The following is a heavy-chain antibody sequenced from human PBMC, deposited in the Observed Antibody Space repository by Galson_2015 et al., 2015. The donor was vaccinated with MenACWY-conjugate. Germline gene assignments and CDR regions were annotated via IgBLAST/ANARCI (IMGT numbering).Heavy chain of an antibody. Sequence: HFSRDGSSTYYADSVKGRFTISRDNAKNTLYLQMNSLRAEDTAVYYCARDNTGYFDYWGQGTLVTVSS. V-gene: IGHV3-74*01. J-gene: IGHJ4*02. D-gene: IGHD1-1*01. CDR2: FSRDGSST. CDR3: ARDNTGYFDY.